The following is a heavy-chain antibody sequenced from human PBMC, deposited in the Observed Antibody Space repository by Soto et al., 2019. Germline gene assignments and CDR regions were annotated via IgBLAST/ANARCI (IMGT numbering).Heavy chain of an antibody. D-gene: IGHD3-9*01. Sequence: LSLTCTVSGGSISSSSYYWGWIRQPPGKGLEWIGTIYHSGSTYYKPSLKSRVTISVDTSKNQFSLKLNSVTAADTAVYYCARLIGDILTGYPDYWGQGTLVTVSS. CDR2: IYHSGST. V-gene: IGHV4-39*01. J-gene: IGHJ4*02. CDR1: GGSISSSSYY. CDR3: ARLIGDILTGYPDY.